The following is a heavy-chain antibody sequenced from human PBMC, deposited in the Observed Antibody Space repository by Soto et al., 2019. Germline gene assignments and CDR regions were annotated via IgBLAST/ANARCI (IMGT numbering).Heavy chain of an antibody. V-gene: IGHV3-23*01. Sequence: EVLLLESGGGLVQPGGSLRLSCKASGFTFRSYAMSWVRHPPGKGLEWVSSISGSGDRTYYADSVKGRFTFSRDNSKNTLNLQMNNLRVEDTAVYYCAKEWTPRSAFDHWGQGTLVTVSS. D-gene: IGHD5-12*01. CDR2: ISGSGDRT. CDR1: GFTFRSYA. J-gene: IGHJ4*02. CDR3: AKEWTPRSAFDH.